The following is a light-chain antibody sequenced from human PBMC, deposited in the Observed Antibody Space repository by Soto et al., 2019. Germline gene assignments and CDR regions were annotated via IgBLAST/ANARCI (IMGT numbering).Light chain of an antibody. CDR2: DVS. J-gene: IGLJ3*02. Sequence: QSVLTQPRSVSGSPGQSVTISCTGTSSDVGGYNYVSWYQQHPGKAPKVMIYDVSRGPSGVPDRFSGSKSGNTASLTISGLQSYDEADYYCCSYAVSNTFWVFGGGTKLTVL. CDR1: SSDVGGYNY. CDR3: CSYAVSNTFWV. V-gene: IGLV2-11*01.